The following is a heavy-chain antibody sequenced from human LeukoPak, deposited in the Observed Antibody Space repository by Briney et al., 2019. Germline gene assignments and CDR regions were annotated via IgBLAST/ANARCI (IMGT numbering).Heavy chain of an antibody. CDR3: ARPRDIVVVPAAMSAFDI. CDR1: GYTFTGYY. D-gene: IGHD2-2*01. Sequence: ASVKVSCKSSGYTFTGYYMHWVRQAPGQGLEWMGWINPNSGGTNYAQKFQGRVTMTRDTSISTAYMELSRLRSDDTAVYYCARPRDIVVVPAAMSAFDIWGQGTMVTVSS. CDR2: INPNSGGT. J-gene: IGHJ3*02. V-gene: IGHV1-2*02.